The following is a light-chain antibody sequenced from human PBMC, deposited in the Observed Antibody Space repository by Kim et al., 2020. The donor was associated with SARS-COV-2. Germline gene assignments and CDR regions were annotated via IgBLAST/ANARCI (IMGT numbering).Light chain of an antibody. J-gene: IGKJ4*01. CDR2: AAS. CDR3: QQANTFPLT. V-gene: IGKV1-12*01. CDR1: QGISTW. Sequence: VSVGGKVTITCRASQGISTWLVWYQQTPGKAPKLLIYAASSLQSGVPSRFSGGGSGTLFTLTISSLQPEDFATYYCQQANTFPLTFGGGTKVDIK.